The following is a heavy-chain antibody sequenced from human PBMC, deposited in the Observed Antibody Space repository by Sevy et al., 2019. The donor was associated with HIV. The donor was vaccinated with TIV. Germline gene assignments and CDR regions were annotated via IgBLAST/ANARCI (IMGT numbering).Heavy chain of an antibody. CDR2: ISGSGGST. CDR3: AKDGEAAAGRTDFDY. D-gene: IGHD6-13*01. CDR1: GFTFSSYA. J-gene: IGHJ4*02. V-gene: IGHV3-23*01. Sequence: GGSLRLSCAASGFTFSSYAMSWVRQAPGKGLEWVSAISGSGGSTYYADSVKGRFTIFRDNSKNTLYLQMNSLRAEDTAVYYCAKDGEAAAGRTDFDYWGQGTLVTVSS.